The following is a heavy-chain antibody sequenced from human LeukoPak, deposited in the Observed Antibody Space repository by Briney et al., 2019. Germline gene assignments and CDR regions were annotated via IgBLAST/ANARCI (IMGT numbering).Heavy chain of an antibody. J-gene: IGHJ6*03. D-gene: IGHD1-1*01. CDR1: GFTFSSFD. Sequence: PGGSLRLSCAASGFTFSSFDMHCVRQPTGQGLEWVSTIGTASDTYYPGSVEGRFTLSRDNAKNSLYLQMNSLTAGDTAVYYCARGPPRGKYYYMDVWGKGTTVTVSS. CDR2: IGTASDT. V-gene: IGHV3-13*01. CDR3: ARGPPRGKYYYMDV.